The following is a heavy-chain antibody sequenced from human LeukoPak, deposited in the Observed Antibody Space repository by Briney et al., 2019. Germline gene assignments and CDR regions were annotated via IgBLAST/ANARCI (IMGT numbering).Heavy chain of an antibody. CDR1: GFTFSSYS. CDR3: AKDPERWLQLRLGFSD. D-gene: IGHD5-24*01. J-gene: IGHJ4*02. V-gene: IGHV3-21*04. CDR2: ISSSSYI. Sequence: GGSLRLSCAASGFTFSSYSMNWVRQAPGKGLEWVSSISSSSYIYYADSVKGRFTISRDNAKNSLYLQMNSLRAEDTAVYYCAKDPERWLQLRLGFSDWGQGTLVTVSS.